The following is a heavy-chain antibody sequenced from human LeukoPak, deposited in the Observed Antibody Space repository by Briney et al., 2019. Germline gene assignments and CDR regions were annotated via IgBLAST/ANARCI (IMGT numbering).Heavy chain of an antibody. V-gene: IGHV4-39*01. J-gene: IGHJ5*02. D-gene: IGHD3-3*01. CDR1: GGSISSSSYY. CDR2: INYSGSS. Sequence: PSETLSLTCTVSGGSISSSSYYWGWIRQPPGKGLEWIGSINYSGSSYYNPSLKSRVTISVDTSKNQFSLKVTSVTAADTAVYYCARVTVSNWFDPWGQGTLVTVSS. CDR3: ARVTVSNWFDP.